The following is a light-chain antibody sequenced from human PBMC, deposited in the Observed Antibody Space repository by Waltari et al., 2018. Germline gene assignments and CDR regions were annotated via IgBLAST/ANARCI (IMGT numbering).Light chain of an antibody. J-gene: IGKJ2*01. CDR3: QQYGSPPYT. Sequence: DIVLTQSPGTLSLSPGERATLSCRASQSVGSSYLAWFHQKPGQAPRLLIYASSSRATAIPDRFSGSGSGTDFTLTIHSLEPEDFAVYYCQQYGSPPYTFGQGTKLEIK. V-gene: IGKV3-20*01. CDR1: QSVGSSY. CDR2: ASS.